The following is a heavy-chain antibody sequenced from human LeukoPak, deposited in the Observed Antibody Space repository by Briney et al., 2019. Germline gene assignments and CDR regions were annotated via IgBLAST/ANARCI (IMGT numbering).Heavy chain of an antibody. V-gene: IGHV3-30*18. CDR3: AKDFGLLTGLLTY. D-gene: IGHD3-9*01. J-gene: IGHJ4*02. Sequence: PGGSLRLSCAASGSTFSRYGMHWVRQAPGKGLEWVASISYDESNKYYVGSVKGRFTISRDNSKNTVYLQMNSLRAEDTSVYFCAKDFGLLTGLLTYWGQGTLVTVSS. CDR2: ISYDESNK. CDR1: GSTFSRYG.